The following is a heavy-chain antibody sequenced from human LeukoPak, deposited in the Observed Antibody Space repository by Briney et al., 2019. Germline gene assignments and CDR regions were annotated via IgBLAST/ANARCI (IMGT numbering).Heavy chain of an antibody. Sequence: GGSLRLSCAASGFTFSTYWMSWVRQAPGKGLEWVANMNQDGSERYYVDSVKGRFTISRDNAKNSLYLQMNNLRPEDTAVYYCARGGELLRPADYWGQGTLVTVSS. D-gene: IGHD1-26*01. V-gene: IGHV3-7*01. J-gene: IGHJ4*02. CDR3: ARGGELLRPADY. CDR1: GFTFSTYW. CDR2: MNQDGSER.